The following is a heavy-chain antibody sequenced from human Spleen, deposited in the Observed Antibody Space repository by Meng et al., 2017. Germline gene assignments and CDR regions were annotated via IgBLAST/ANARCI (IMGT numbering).Heavy chain of an antibody. CDR3: ARAVGQLVTRFDF. CDR2: IYYSGST. Sequence: QVQLQESGPGLVKPSQTLSLTCTVSGGSGSSGDYYWTWIRQPPGKGLEWIGYIYYSGSTYCNPSLKSRVTISADTSKNQFSLKVSSVTAADTAVYYCARAVGQLVTRFDFWGQGTLVTVSS. CDR1: GGSGSSGDYY. J-gene: IGHJ4*02. D-gene: IGHD6-6*01. V-gene: IGHV4-30-4*01.